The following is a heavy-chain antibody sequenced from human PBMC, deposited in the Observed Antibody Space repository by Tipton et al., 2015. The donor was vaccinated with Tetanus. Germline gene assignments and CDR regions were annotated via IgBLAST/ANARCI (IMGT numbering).Heavy chain of an antibody. CDR3: ARESITIFGVVSIDY. CDR2: IYHSGTT. CDR1: GGSIRSSNW. Sequence: GLVKPSGTLSLTCAVSGGSIRSSNWWSWVRQTPGKGLEWIGEIYHSGTTNYNPSLKSRVTMSVDNSKNQFSLKLNSVTAADTAVYYCARESITIFGVVSIDYWGQGTLVTASS. V-gene: IGHV4-4*02. J-gene: IGHJ4*02. D-gene: IGHD3-3*01.